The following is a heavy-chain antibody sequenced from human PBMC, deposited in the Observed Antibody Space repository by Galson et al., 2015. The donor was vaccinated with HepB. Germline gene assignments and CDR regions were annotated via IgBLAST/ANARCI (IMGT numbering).Heavy chain of an antibody. CDR3: AGGRYSGSYRFFEY. J-gene: IGHJ4*02. Sequence: SLRLSCAASGFTFSDYYMSWIRQAPGKGLEWVSYISSSGNTIYYADSVKGRFTISRDNAKNSLYLRMNSLSAEDTAVYYCAGGRYSGSYRFFEYWGQGTLVTVSS. CDR1: GFTFSDYY. V-gene: IGHV3-11*01. CDR2: ISSSGNTI. D-gene: IGHD1-26*01.